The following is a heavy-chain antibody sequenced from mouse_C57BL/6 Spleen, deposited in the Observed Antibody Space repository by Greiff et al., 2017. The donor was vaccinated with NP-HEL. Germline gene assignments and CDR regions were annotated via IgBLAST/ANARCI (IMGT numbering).Heavy chain of an antibody. CDR3: AGMDYSNAMDY. D-gene: IGHD2-5*01. CDR2: IYPSDSET. V-gene: IGHV1-61*01. Sequence: VQLQQPGAELVRPGSSVKLSCKASGYTFTSYWMDWVKQRPGQGLEWIGNIYPSDSETHYNQKFKDKATLTVDKSSSTAYMQLSSMTSEDSAVYCCAGMDYSNAMDYWGQGTSVTVSS. J-gene: IGHJ4*01. CDR1: GYTFTSYW.